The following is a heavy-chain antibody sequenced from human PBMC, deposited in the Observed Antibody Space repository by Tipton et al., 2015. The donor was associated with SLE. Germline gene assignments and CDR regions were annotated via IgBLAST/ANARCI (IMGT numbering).Heavy chain of an antibody. CDR1: GGSISSGSYY. D-gene: IGHD7-27*01. Sequence: TLSLTCTVSGGSISSGSYYWSWIRQPAGKGLEWIGEINHSGSTNYNPSLKSRVTISVDTSKNQFSLKLSSVTAADTAVYYCASPNWGSALDYWGQGTLVTASS. CDR3: ASPNWGSALDY. CDR2: INHSGST. J-gene: IGHJ4*02. V-gene: IGHV4-61*09.